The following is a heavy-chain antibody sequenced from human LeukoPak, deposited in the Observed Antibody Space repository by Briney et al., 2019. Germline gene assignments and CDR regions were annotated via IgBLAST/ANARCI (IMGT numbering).Heavy chain of an antibody. CDR1: GYTFTGYY. CDR2: INPNSGGT. V-gene: IGHV1-2*02. J-gene: IGHJ4*02. CDR3: ARDRGSSGWLIDY. Sequence: ASVKVSCKASGYTFTGYYMHWVRQAPGQGLEWMGWINPNSGGTNYAQKFQGRVTMTRDTSTSTVYMELSSLRSEDTAVYYCARDRGSSGWLIDYWGQGTLVTVSS. D-gene: IGHD6-19*01.